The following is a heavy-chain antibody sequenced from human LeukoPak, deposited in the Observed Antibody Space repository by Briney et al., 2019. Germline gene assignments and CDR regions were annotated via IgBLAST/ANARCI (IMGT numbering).Heavy chain of an antibody. D-gene: IGHD6-13*01. J-gene: IGHJ4*02. CDR1: GYTFTGYY. V-gene: IGHV1-2*02. CDR2: INPNSGGT. CDR3: AREQQLAYYFDY. Sequence: ASVKVSCKASGYTFTGYYMHWVRQAPGQGLEWMGWINPNSGGTNYAQKFQGRVTMTRDTSISTAYMELSRLRSDDTAVYYCAREQQLAYYFDYWGQGTLVTVSS.